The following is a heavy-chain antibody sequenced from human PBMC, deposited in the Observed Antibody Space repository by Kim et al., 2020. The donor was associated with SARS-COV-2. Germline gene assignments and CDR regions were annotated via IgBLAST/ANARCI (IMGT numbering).Heavy chain of an antibody. J-gene: IGHJ4*02. CDR3: ARCDDFWSGSSQCLDY. V-gene: IGHV1-2*02. CDR2: INPSSGGT. Sequence: ASVKVSCKASGYPFTDYFIHWVRQAPGQGPEWMGWINPSSGGTNYARKFQGRITMTMDPSITTAYMELSRLRSDDTAIYYCARCDDFWSGSSQCLDYWGQGSRVTASP. D-gene: IGHD3-3*01. CDR1: GYPFTDYF.